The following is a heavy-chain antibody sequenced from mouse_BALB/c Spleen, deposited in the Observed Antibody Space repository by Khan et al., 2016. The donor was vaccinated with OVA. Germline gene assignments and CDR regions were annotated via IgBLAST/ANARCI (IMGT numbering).Heavy chain of an antibody. CDR3: ARLYYGSAWFAY. CDR1: GFSLTSYG. CDR2: LWAGGSK. D-gene: IGHD1-1*01. V-gene: IGHV2-9*02. Sequence: QVQLKESGPGLVAPSQSLSITCTVSGFSLTSYGVHWVRQPPGKGLEWLGVLWAGGSKNYNSALMSRLSISKDNSQNQVILKMNSLQTDDTAMYYCARLYYGSAWFAYWGQGTLVTVSA. J-gene: IGHJ3*01.